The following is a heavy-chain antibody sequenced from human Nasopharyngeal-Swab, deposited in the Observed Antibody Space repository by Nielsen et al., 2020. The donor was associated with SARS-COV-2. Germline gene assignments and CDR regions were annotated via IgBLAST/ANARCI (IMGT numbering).Heavy chain of an antibody. Sequence: LPCAASGFTFSTYAMHWVRQAPGKGLEWVTLISNDGSNKYYGDSVKGRFTISRDNSRNALFLQMNSLRPEDTAVYYCAKAQGIRYGLDVWGHGTTVTVSS. CDR1: GFTFSTYA. J-gene: IGHJ6*02. CDR2: ISNDGSNK. CDR3: AKAQGIRYGLDV. V-gene: IGHV3-30*18.